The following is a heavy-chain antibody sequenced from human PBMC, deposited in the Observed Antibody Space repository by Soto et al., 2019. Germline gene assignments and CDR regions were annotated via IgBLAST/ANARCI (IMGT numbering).Heavy chain of an antibody. CDR2: ISGSGGST. J-gene: IGHJ5*02. V-gene: IGHV3-23*01. CDR3: ARHPEIYSGHALGWFDP. CDR1: GFTFSSYA. D-gene: IGHD5-12*01. Sequence: PGGSLRLSCAASGFTFSSYAMSWVRQAPGKGLEWVSAISGSGGSTYYADSVKGRFTISRDNSKNTLYLQMNSLRAADTAVYYCARHPEIYSGHALGWFDPWGQGTLVTVSS.